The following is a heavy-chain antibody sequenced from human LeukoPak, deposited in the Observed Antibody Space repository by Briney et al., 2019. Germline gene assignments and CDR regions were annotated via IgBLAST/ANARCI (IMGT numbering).Heavy chain of an antibody. J-gene: IGHJ3*01. V-gene: IGHV3-23*01. D-gene: IGHD2-15*01. CDR3: SPGFAFDV. CDR1: GFTFSNSA. CDR2: ITDSGDST. Sequence: GSLRLSCAASGFTFSNSAMSWVRQAPGKGLEWVSAITDSGDSTFYADSVKGRFTTSRDNTKNTVYLQMSSLRAEDTAVYYCSPGFAFDVWGQGTMVTVSS.